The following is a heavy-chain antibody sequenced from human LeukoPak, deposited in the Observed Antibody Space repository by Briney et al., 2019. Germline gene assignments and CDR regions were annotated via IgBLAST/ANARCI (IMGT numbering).Heavy chain of an antibody. CDR1: GFTVSSNY. V-gene: IGHV3-7*01. J-gene: IGHJ5*02. CDR3: ARGGYSHGTNWFDP. D-gene: IGHD5-18*01. CDR2: TKEDGTKK. Sequence: GGSLRLSCGASGFTVSSNYMSWVRQAPRRGLEWVANTKEDGTKKNYVDSVKGRFTISRDDAKNSLYLQMNSLRVEDTAVYYCARGGYSHGTNWFDPWGQGTLVTVSS.